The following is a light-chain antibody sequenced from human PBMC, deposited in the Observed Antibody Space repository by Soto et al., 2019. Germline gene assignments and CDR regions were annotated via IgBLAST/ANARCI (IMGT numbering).Light chain of an antibody. Sequence: AIQLTQSPSSLSASVGDRVTITCRASQGISSALAWYQQKPGKAPKLLIYDASSLESGVPSRFSGSGSGTDFTLNISSLKPEDFATYYCQQFNSYPYTFGQGTKLEIK. CDR1: QGISSA. J-gene: IGKJ2*01. V-gene: IGKV1-13*02. CDR2: DAS. CDR3: QQFNSYPYT.